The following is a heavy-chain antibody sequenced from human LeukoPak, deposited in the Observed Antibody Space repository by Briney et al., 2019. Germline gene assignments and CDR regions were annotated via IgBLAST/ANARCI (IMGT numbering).Heavy chain of an antibody. Sequence: SVKVSCKASGGTFSSYAISWVRQAPGQGLEWMGRIIPISGTANYAQRFQGRVTITTDESTSTAYMELSSLRSEDTAVYYCARSTDMGGGIPPKDFDYWGQGTLVTVSS. V-gene: IGHV1-69*05. CDR1: GGTFSSYA. D-gene: IGHD1-26*01. CDR3: ARSTDMGGGIPPKDFDY. CDR2: IIPISGTA. J-gene: IGHJ4*02.